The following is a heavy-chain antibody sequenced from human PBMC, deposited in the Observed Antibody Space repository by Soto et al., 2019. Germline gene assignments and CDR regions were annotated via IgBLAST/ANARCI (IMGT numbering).Heavy chain of an antibody. J-gene: IGHJ4*02. CDR1: GGSVSSGGYS. CDR3: ASSVVTRNVLTADGFDS. V-gene: IGHV4-30-2*06. CDR2: IYHTWNA. D-gene: IGHD3-9*01. Sequence: LQLQQSGSGLVQPSQTLSLTCVVSGGSVSSGGYSWSWIRQSPEKGLEWIGYIYHTWNAYYTPSRKSRVTMSLDKSNNQFSLKLTSLTAADTAVYFCASSVVTRNVLTADGFDSWCQGVLVTVSS.